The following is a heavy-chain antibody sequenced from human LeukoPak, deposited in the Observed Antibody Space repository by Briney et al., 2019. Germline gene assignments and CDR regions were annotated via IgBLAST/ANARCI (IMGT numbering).Heavy chain of an antibody. J-gene: IGHJ4*02. Sequence: GASVKVSCKTSGYSFSSYGLNWVRQAPGQGLEWIGWFNGYNGNTMSTQKFQGRIIMTADTSANTGYVELRSLTSDDTAVYFCARPYCSGNKCYRLDYWGQGTLVTVSS. CDR2: FNGYNGNT. CDR3: ARPYCSGNKCYRLDY. CDR1: GYSFSSYG. D-gene: IGHD2-2*01. V-gene: IGHV1-18*04.